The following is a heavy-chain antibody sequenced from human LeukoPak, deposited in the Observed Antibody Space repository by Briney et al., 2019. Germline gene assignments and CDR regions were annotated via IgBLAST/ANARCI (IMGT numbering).Heavy chain of an antibody. J-gene: IGHJ4*02. V-gene: IGHV1-18*01. D-gene: IGHD3-3*01. Sequence: ASVQGSCKASGYTFTSYGISWVRQAPGQGLEWMGWISAYNGNTNYAQKLQGRVTMTTDTSTSTAYMELRSLRSDATAVYYCARDYDFYFDYWGQGPLVTVPS. CDR3: ARDYDFYFDY. CDR2: ISAYNGNT. CDR1: GYTFTSYG.